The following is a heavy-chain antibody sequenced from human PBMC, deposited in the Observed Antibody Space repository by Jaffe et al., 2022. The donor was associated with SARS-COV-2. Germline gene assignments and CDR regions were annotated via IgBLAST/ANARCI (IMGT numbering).Heavy chain of an antibody. V-gene: IGHV4-39*01. CDR2: IFYSGST. CDR3: ARHRGSFYYYYMDV. Sequence: QLQLQESGPGLVKPSETLSLTCTVSGGSVSSSDYYWGWIRQPPGKGLEWIGSIFYSGSTYYNPSLKSRVTISVDTSKNQFSLNLNSVTATDTAVYHCARHRGSFYYYYMDVWGKGTTVTVSS. D-gene: IGHD1-26*01. CDR1: GGSVSSSDYY. J-gene: IGHJ6*03.